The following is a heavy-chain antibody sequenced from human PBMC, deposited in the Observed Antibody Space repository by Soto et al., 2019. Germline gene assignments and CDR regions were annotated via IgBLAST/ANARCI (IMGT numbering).Heavy chain of an antibody. D-gene: IGHD3-16*02. V-gene: IGHV1-8*01. J-gene: IGHJ5*02. CDR1: GYTFTSYD. Sequence: QVQLVQSGAEVKKPGASVKVSCKASGYTFTSYDINCVRQATGQGLEWMGWMNPNSGNTGYAQKFQGRVTMTRNTSISTAYMELSSLRSEDTAVYYCARGDDYVWGSYRYHGWFDPWGQGTLVTVSS. CDR3: ARGDDYVWGSYRYHGWFDP. CDR2: MNPNSGNT.